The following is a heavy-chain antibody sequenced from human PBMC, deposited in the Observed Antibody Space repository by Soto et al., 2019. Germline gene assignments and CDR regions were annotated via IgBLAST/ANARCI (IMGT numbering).Heavy chain of an antibody. V-gene: IGHV3-30*18. Sequence: WESXRLSCSSSGFTFIIYCIHWVRHAPGKGLELVAVISYDGSNKYYADSVNGRFTISRDNSKNTLYLQMNSMRAEDTAVYYCAKGQEDIVVVTAGNWLDTWGQGTLVTVSS. CDR3: AKGQEDIVVVTAGNWLDT. D-gene: IGHD2-2*01. CDR2: ISYDGSNK. J-gene: IGHJ5*02. CDR1: GFTFIIYC.